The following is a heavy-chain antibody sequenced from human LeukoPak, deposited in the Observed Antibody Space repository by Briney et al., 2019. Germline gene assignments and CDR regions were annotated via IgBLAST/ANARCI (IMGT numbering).Heavy chain of an antibody. J-gene: IGHJ4*02. CDR1: GGSISSGSYY. V-gene: IGHV4-61*02. CDR3: ARGQRDYFDY. Sequence: SETLSLTCTVSGGSISSGSYYWSWIRQPAGKGLEWIGRIYTSGSANYNPSLKSRLTISVDTSKNQFSLKLSSVTAADTAVYYCARGQRDYFDYWGQGTLVTVSS. CDR2: IYTSGSA.